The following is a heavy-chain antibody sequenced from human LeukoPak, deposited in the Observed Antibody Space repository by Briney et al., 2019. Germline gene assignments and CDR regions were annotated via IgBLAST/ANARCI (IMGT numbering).Heavy chain of an antibody. CDR3: AKDLGYYYYMDV. CDR1: GFTFSSYA. CDR2: ISYDGSNK. V-gene: IGHV3-30*04. J-gene: IGHJ6*03. Sequence: PGGSLRLSCAASGFTFSSYAMHWVRQAPGKGLEWVAVISYDGSNKYYADSVKGRFTISRDNSKNTLYLQMNSLRAEDTAVYYCAKDLGYYYYMDVWGKGTTVTVSS.